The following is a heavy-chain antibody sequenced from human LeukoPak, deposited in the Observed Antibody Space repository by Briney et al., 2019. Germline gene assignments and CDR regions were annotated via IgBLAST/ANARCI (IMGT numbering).Heavy chain of an antibody. J-gene: IGHJ5*02. CDR3: AKLPREYCSSASCPNWFDT. Sequence: GGSLRLSCSASGFSFITYAMTWVRQAPGKGLEWVSALSARGGTTYYADSVKGRFTTSRDNSKNTLSLQMNSLRAEDTAVYYCAKLPREYCSSASCPNWFDTWGQGILVTVSS. D-gene: IGHD2-2*01. V-gene: IGHV3-23*01. CDR1: GFSFITYA. CDR2: LSARGGTT.